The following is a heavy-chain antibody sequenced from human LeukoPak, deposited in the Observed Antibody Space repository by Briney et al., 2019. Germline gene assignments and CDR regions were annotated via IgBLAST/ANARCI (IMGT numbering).Heavy chain of an antibody. J-gene: IGHJ4*02. D-gene: IGHD5-18*01. Sequence: SETLSLTCAVSGGAVSTSYWSWIRQSPGEGLEWIGYIHYSGSASYNPSLKTRVTMSVDRSKNQFSLKLTAVTAADTAVYYCARRSNVDTGFDSWGQGTLVTVSS. CDR1: GGAVSTSY. V-gene: IGHV4-59*08. CDR2: IHYSGSA. CDR3: ARRSNVDTGFDS.